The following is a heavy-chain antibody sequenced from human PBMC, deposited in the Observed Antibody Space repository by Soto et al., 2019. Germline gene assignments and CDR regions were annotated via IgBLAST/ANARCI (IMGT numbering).Heavy chain of an antibody. J-gene: IGHJ2*01. V-gene: IGHV3-74*01. Sequence: EVQLVESGGGLVQPGGSLRLSCAASGFTVSTYWMHWVRQDPGKGLMWVSRISPDGSTTTYADPVRGRFTISRDTAENTLYLQMNSLSVDDTAVYYCAKDRVTYCDYGRYFDLWGRGTLVTVSS. D-gene: IGHD4-17*01. CDR2: ISPDGSTT. CDR3: AKDRVTYCDYGRYFDL. CDR1: GFTVSTYW.